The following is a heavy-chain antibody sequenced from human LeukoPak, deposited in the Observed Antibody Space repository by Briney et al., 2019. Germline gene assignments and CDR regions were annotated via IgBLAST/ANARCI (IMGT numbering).Heavy chain of an antibody. CDR1: GGSISSGGHY. D-gene: IGHD1-7*01. CDR2: IYHSGST. V-gene: IGHV4-30-2*01. CDR3: ARVKRKNWNCGAFYI. Sequence: SETLSLTCSVSGGSISSGGHYWSWIRQTPGKGLEWIGYIYHSGSTNYNPSLKSRVTISVDRSMDQFSLKLSSVTAADTAVYYCARVKRKNWNCGAFYIWGQGTIVTVSS. J-gene: IGHJ3*02.